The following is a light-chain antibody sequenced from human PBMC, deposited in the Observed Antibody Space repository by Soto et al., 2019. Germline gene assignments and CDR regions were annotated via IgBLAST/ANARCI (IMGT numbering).Light chain of an antibody. CDR1: SSDVGGYNY. J-gene: IGLJ2*01. V-gene: IGLV2-14*01. Sequence: QSALTQPASVSGSPGQSITISCTGTSSDVGGYNYVSWYQQHPGKAPKFMIYEVSNRTSGVSNRFSGSKSGNTASLTISGLPAEDEADYYCSSYTSSRTYVVFGGGTKVTVL. CDR3: SSYTSSRTYVV. CDR2: EVS.